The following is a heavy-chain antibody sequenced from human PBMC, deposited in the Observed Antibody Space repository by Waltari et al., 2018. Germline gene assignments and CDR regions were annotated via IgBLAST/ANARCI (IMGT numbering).Heavy chain of an antibody. J-gene: IGHJ3*02. V-gene: IGHV4-39*01. CDR1: GGSISSSSYS. Sequence: QLQLQESGPGLVKPSETLSLTCTVSGGSISSSSYSWGWIRQPPGKGLEWIGSIYYSGSTYYNPSLKSRVTISVDTSKNQFSLKLSSVTAADTAVYYCARPEWELLYAFDIWGQGTMVTVSS. CDR2: IYYSGST. D-gene: IGHD1-26*01. CDR3: ARPEWELLYAFDI.